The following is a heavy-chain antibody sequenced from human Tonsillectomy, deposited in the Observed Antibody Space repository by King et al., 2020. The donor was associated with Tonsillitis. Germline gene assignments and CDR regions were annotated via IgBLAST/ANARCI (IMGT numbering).Heavy chain of an antibody. Sequence: QLQESGPGLVKPSETLSLTCTVSGGSISSSSCYWGWIRQPPGKGLEWIGSFYYSGSTYYNPSLKSRVTISVDTSKNQFSLKLSSVTAADTAVYYCARQGVEGYDYRALSNQYGAIDNWGQGTLVTVSS. CDR3: ARQGVEGYDYRALSNQYGAIDN. D-gene: IGHD5-12*01. J-gene: IGHJ4*02. CDR1: GGSISSSSCY. V-gene: IGHV4-39*01. CDR2: FYYSGST.